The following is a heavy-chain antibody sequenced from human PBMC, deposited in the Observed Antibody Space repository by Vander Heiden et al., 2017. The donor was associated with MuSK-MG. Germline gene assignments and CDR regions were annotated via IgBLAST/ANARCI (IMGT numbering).Heavy chain of an antibody. CDR1: GFTFSDYY. J-gene: IGHJ4*02. CDR2: ISSSDSTI. Sequence: VQLVESGGDLVKPGGSLRLSCAASGFTFSDYYMSWIRQAPGKGLVWVSYISSSDSTIYYADSVKGRFTVSRDNAKNSLYLQMNNLRAEDTAVYYCAMHYASGSYDYWGQGTLVTVSS. D-gene: IGHD3-10*01. V-gene: IGHV3-11*01. CDR3: AMHYASGSYDY.